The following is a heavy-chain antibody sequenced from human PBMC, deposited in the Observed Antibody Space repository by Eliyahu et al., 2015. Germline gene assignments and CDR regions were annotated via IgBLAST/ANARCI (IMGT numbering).Heavy chain of an antibody. D-gene: IGHD6-13*01. V-gene: IGHV3-30*18. Sequence: QVQLVESGXGVVQPGRSLRLXCAASGFXFXSXGMHWVRQAPGKGLEWVAVISYDESNKYYADSVKGRFTISRDNSKNTLYLQMNSLRTEDTAVYYCAKDRSSSWSIDYWGQGTLVTVSS. J-gene: IGHJ4*02. CDR3: AKDRSSSWSIDY. CDR2: ISYDESNK. CDR1: GFXFXSXG.